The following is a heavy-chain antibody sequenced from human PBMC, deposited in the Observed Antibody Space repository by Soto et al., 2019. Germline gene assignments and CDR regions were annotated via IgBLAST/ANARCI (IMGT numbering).Heavy chain of an antibody. J-gene: IGHJ6*02. D-gene: IGHD4-17*01. CDR3: AREREKYGGPYYYYGMDV. CDR1: GFTFSSYG. CDR2: IWYAGSNN. V-gene: IGHV3-33*01. Sequence: QVQLVESGGGVVQPGRSLRLSCAASGFTFSSYGMHWVRQAPGKGLEWVAVIWYAGSNNYYADSVKGRFTISRDNSKNTLYLQMNSLRAEDTAVYYWAREREKYGGPYYYYGMDVWGQGTTVTVSS.